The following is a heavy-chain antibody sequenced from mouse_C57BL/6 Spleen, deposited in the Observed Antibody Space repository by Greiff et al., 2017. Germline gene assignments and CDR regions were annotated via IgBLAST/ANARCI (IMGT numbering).Heavy chain of an antibody. Sequence: VHLVESGAELVRPGASVTLSCKASGYTFTDYEMHWVKQTPVHGLEWIGAIDPETGGTAYNQKFKGKAILTADKSSSTAYMELRSLTSEDSAVYYCTRLVGPYWGQGTLVTVSA. V-gene: IGHV1-15*01. J-gene: IGHJ3*01. D-gene: IGHD1-1*02. CDR1: GYTFTDYE. CDR3: TRLVGPY. CDR2: IDPETGGT.